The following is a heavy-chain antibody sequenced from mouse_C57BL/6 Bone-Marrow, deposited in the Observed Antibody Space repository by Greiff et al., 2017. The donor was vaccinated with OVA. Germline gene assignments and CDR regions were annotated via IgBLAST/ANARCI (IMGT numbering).Heavy chain of an antibody. CDR1: GYTFTSYW. V-gene: IGHV1-69*01. Sequence: QVQLQQPGAELVMPGASVKLSCKASGYTFTSYWMHWVKQRPGQGLEWIGEIDPSDSYTNYNQKFKGKSTLTVDKSSSTAYMQLSSLTSEDSAVDYCAREGARGGDFDYGGQGTTLTVSS. CDR2: IDPSDSYT. J-gene: IGHJ2*01. CDR3: AREGARGGDFDY.